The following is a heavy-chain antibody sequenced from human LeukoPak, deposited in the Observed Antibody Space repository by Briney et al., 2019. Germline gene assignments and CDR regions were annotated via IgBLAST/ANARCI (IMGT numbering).Heavy chain of an antibody. Sequence: SETLSLTCTVSGGSISSYYWSWIRQPPGKGLEWIGYIYYSGSTNYNPSLTSRVTISVDTSKNQFSLKLSSVTAADTAVYYCARVSPLGGWFDPWGQGTLVTVSS. J-gene: IGHJ5*02. D-gene: IGHD3-16*01. CDR2: IYYSGST. CDR3: ARVSPLGGWFDP. CDR1: GGSISSYY. V-gene: IGHV4-59*01.